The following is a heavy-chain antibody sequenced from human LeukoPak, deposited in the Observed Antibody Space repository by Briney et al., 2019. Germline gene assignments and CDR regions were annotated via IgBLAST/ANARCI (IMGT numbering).Heavy chain of an antibody. CDR3: AKEVHPYDSGTYYFDY. J-gene: IGHJ4*02. CDR1: GFTFSSYG. V-gene: IGHV3-30*02. CDR2: IRHDGSNE. D-gene: IGHD3-10*01. Sequence: PGGSLRLSCVGSGFTFSSYGMHSVRQAAGKGLEWVAFIRHDGSNEYYADSVKGRFTVSRDNSKNTLFLQMNSLRVEEMAVYYCAKEVHPYDSGTYYFDYWGRGTLVTVSS.